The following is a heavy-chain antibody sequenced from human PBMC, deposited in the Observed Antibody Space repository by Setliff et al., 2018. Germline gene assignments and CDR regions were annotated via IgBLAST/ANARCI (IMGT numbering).Heavy chain of an antibody. D-gene: IGHD6-19*01. CDR1: GYTFTSYG. CDR2: IIPILGIA. Sequence: SVKVSCKASGYTFTSYGFSWVRQAPGQGLEWMGGIIPILGIANYAQKFQGRVTITADESTSTAYMEPSSLTREDTAVYYCARDSRAVAVDYWGQGTLVTVSS. CDR3: ARDSRAVAVDY. V-gene: IGHV1-69*10. J-gene: IGHJ4*02.